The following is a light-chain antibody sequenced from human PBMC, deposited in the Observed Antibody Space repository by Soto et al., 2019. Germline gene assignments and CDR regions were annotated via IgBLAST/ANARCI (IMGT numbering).Light chain of an antibody. Sequence: EIVLTQSPGTLSLSPGERATLSCRASQSVSNNYLAWYRQKPGPAPRLLNDGASNRGTGVPDRFSGSGSGTDFTITSSRLEDDDVSVYYYRRYGSSGTFGQGTKVDI. J-gene: IGKJ1*01. CDR1: QSVSNNY. CDR2: GAS. CDR3: RRYGSSGT. V-gene: IGKV3-20*01.